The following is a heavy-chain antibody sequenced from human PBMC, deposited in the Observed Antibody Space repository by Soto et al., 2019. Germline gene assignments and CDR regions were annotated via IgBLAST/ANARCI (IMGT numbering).Heavy chain of an antibody. D-gene: IGHD2-15*01. CDR2: IYPGDSDT. Sequence: GESLKISCMGSCYRFTSYYIGWVRQMLGKGLEWMGIIYPGDSDTRYSPAFRGQVTISADKSISTAYLQWSSLKASDTAMYYSARSHCSGGSCYLAYCGQGTLVIVSS. J-gene: IGHJ4*02. CDR3: ARSHCSGGSCYLAY. CDR1: CYRFTSYY. V-gene: IGHV5-51*01.